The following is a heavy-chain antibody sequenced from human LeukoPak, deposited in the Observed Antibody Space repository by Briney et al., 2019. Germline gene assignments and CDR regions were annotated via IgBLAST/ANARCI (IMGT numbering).Heavy chain of an antibody. CDR3: AKGSAAARPYYFDY. V-gene: IGHV3-23*01. CDR2: ITGTSDST. D-gene: IGHD6-6*01. Sequence: PGGSLRLSCAASGFTVSSNYMSWVRQAPGKGLEWVSAITGTSDSTYYADSVKGRFTISRDNSKNTLFLQVHSLRAEDTAVYYCAKGSAAARPYYFDYWGQGILVTVSS. CDR1: GFTVSSNY. J-gene: IGHJ4*02.